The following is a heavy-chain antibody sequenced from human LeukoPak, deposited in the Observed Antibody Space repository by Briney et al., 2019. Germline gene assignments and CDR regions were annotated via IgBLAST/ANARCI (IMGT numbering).Heavy chain of an antibody. CDR1: GFTFADYG. D-gene: IGHD3-22*01. V-gene: IGHV3-20*04. Sequence: GESLRLSCAASGFTFADYGMSWFRQAPGKGREWVSGITGHGGSAGYAAAMKGRFTVSRDNAKKSLYLQMNSLRDEDTALYYCARDHVGSGYYYFDSWGQGPLVTASS. J-gene: IGHJ4*02. CDR2: ITGHGGSA. CDR3: ARDHVGSGYYYFDS.